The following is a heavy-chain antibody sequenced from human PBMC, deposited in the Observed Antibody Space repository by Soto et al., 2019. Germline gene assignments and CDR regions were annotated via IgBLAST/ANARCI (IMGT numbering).Heavy chain of an antibody. CDR3: AKEPVGPDWYFDL. CDR1: GFTFSSYA. CDR2: ISGSGIST. V-gene: IGHV3-23*01. J-gene: IGHJ2*01. Sequence: DVQLLESGGGLVQPGGSLRLSCAASGFTFSSYAMRWVRQAPGKGLEWVSGISGSGISTHYADSVKGRSTVSRDNSKNTLYLQMNSLRAEDTAVYNCAKEPVGPDWYFDLWGRGTLVTVSS.